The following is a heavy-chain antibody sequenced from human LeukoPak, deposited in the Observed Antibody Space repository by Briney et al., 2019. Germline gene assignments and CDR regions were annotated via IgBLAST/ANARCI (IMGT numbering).Heavy chain of an antibody. CDR1: DGSISNYY. Sequence: KSSETLSLTCTVSDGSISNYYWSWIRQPPGKGLEWIGYIYYSGSTKYNPSLKSRVTISLDTSKNQFSLNLTSVTAADTAVYYCARAVYSSVDYYYYDMDVWGQGTTVTVSS. J-gene: IGHJ6*02. D-gene: IGHD3-22*01. CDR3: ARAVYSSVDYYYYDMDV. V-gene: IGHV4-59*01. CDR2: IYYSGST.